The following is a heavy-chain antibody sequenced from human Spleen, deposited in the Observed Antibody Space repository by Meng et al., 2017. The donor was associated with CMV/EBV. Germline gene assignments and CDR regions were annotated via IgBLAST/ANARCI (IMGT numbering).Heavy chain of an antibody. CDR2: ITGSGGST. D-gene: IGHD6-13*01. V-gene: IGHV3-23*01. CDR3: AKAFSASWYREYYDD. J-gene: IGHJ4*02. Sequence: GGSLRLSCVASGFTFSNYWMRWVRQAPGRGLAWVSAITGSGGSTYYADSVKGRFTVSRDNSKNTLYLQMNSLRAEDTAVYYCAKAFSASWYREYYDDWGQGTLVTVSS. CDR1: GFTFSNYW.